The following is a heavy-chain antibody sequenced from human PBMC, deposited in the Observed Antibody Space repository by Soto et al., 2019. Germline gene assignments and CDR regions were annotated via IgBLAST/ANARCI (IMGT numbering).Heavy chain of an antibody. D-gene: IGHD3-22*01. V-gene: IGHV3-72*01. CDR2: SRDKAQGYST. CDR1: GFTFSDNY. Sequence: GGSLRLSCTGSGFTFSDNYIDWVRQAPGKGLEWVGRSRDKAQGYSTIYAASVKGRFTTSRDESKSSVHLQMNSLKTEDTAIYYFVRTTYFSESSVYTRFFDYWGQGSLVTVSS. J-gene: IGHJ4*02. CDR3: VRTTYFSESSVYTRFFDY.